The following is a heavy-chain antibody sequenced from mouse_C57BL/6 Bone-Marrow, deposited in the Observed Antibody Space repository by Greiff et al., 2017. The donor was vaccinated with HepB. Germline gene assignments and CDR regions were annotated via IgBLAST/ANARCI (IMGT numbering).Heavy chain of an antibody. CDR3: TTGVVTTVVNAMDY. V-gene: IGHV14-4*01. CDR2: IDPENGDT. CDR1: GFNIKDDY. Sequence: VQLKESGAELVRPGASVKLSCTASGFNIKDDYMHWVKQRPEQGLEWIGWIDPENGDTEYASKFQGQATITADTSSNTAYLQLSSLTSEDTAVYYCTTGVVTTVVNAMDYWGQGTSVTVSS. D-gene: IGHD1-1*01. J-gene: IGHJ4*01.